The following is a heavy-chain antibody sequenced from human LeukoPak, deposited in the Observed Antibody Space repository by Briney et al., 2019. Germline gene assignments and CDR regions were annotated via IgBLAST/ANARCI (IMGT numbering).Heavy chain of an antibody. D-gene: IGHD3-22*01. CDR3: ARAHYDTNSYAFDI. CDR1: GGSISSSSYY. J-gene: IGHJ3*02. CDR2: IYYSGST. Sequence: SETLSLTCTVSGGSISSSSYYWGWIRQPPGKELEWIGSIYYSGSTFYNPSLKSRLTISLDTSKNQFSLKLNSVTAADTAVYYCARAHYDTNSYAFDIWGQGTMVTVSS. V-gene: IGHV4-39*07.